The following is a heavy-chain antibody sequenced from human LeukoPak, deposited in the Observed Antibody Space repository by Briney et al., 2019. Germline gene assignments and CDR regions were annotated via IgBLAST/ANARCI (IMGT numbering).Heavy chain of an antibody. Sequence: ASVKVSCKASGYTFTTYSVSWVRQAPGQGLEWMGWISGYNGNTNYAQKFQGRVTITRNTSISTAYMELSSLRSEDTAVYYCARAQYMDVWGKGTTVTVSS. CDR3: ARAQYMDV. CDR2: ISGYNGNT. V-gene: IGHV1-18*01. J-gene: IGHJ6*03. CDR1: GYTFTTYS.